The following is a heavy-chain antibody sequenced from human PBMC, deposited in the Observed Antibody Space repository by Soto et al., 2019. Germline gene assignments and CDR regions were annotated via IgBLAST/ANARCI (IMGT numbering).Heavy chain of an antibody. D-gene: IGHD4-17*01. CDR1: GGSISSSRYY. Sequence: PSETLSLTCTVSGGSISSSRYYWGWIRQPPGKGLEWIGSIYYSGSTYYNPSLKSRVTISVDTSKNQFSLKLSSVTAADTAVYYCARQKAMTTVTYYYYGMDVWGQGTTVTVSS. CDR2: IYYSGST. V-gene: IGHV4-39*01. J-gene: IGHJ6*02. CDR3: ARQKAMTTVTYYYYGMDV.